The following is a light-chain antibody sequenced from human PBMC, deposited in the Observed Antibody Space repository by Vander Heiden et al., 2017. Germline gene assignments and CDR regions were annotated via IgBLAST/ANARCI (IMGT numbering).Light chain of an antibody. CDR3: QQRDCAPYN. V-gene: IGKV1-39*01. J-gene: IGKJ2*01. Sequence: DIQMTQSPPSLSASLGDRVTITCRASERIDHYLNWYRQKPGKGPELLIYAASNLQSWVPSRFSGSGSGTDFTLTIARLRPEDFATYYCQQRDCAPYNFGQGTKMDI. CDR2: AAS. CDR1: ERIDHY.